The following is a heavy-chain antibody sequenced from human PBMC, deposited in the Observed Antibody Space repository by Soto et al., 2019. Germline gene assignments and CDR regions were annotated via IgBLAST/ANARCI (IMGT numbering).Heavy chain of an antibody. V-gene: IGHV4-59*01. D-gene: IGHD5-18*01. CDR3: ARDRDGYSYGNGNWFDP. Sequence: QVQLQESGPGLVKPSETLSLTCTVSGGSISSYYWSWIRQPPGKGLEWIGYIYYSGSTNYNPSLKSRVTISVDTSKNQFSLKLSSVTAADTAVYYCARDRDGYSYGNGNWFDPWGQGTLVTVSS. CDR1: GGSISSYY. J-gene: IGHJ5*02. CDR2: IYYSGST.